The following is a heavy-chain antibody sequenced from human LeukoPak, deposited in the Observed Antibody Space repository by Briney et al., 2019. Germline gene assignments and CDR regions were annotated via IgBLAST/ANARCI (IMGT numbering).Heavy chain of an antibody. CDR3: ARGPISPRGGDSSGYYFDY. CDR1: GVSISSSSYY. CDR2: IYYGGST. D-gene: IGHD2-21*02. J-gene: IGHJ4*02. Sequence: SQTLSLTCTVSGVSISSSSYYWSWIRPPPGKGLEWSGYIYYGGSTNYNPSLKSRVTISVDTTKNQFSLKLSSVTAADTAVYYCARGPISPRGGDSSGYYFDYWGQGTLVTVSS. V-gene: IGHV4-61*01.